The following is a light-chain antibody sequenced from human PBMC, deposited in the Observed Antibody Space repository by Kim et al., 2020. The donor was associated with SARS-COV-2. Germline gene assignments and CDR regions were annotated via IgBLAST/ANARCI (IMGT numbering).Light chain of an antibody. Sequence: LSVSPGESATLPCRASQSVSKLAWYQQRPGQAPRLLIYGASTRATGIPARFSGSGSGTEFTLTISSLQSEDFAVYYCQQYNIWRTFGQGTKVDIK. CDR1: QSVSK. CDR2: GAS. J-gene: IGKJ1*01. V-gene: IGKV3-15*01. CDR3: QQYNIWRT.